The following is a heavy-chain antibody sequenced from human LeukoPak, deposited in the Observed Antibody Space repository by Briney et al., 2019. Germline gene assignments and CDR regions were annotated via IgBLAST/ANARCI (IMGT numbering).Heavy chain of an antibody. J-gene: IGHJ4*02. CDR1: GGTFSSYA. CDR2: IIPIFGTA. V-gene: IGHV1-69*05. CDR3: ARDTSYSPGGY. Sequence: SSVEVSCKASGGTFSSYAISWVRQAPGQGLEWMGRIIPIFGTANYAKKFQGRVTITTEESTSTAYMELSSLRSEDTAVYYCARDTSYSPGGYWGQGTLVTVSS. D-gene: IGHD1-26*01.